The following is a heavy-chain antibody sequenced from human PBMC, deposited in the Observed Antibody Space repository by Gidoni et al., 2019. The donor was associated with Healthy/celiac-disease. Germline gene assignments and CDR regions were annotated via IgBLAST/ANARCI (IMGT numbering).Heavy chain of an antibody. Sequence: SGFTFSSYAISWVRQAPGKGLEWVSAISGSGGSTYYADSVKGRFTISRDNSKNTLYLQMNSLRAEDTAVYYCAKEGYSTARLAYWGQGTLVTVSS. CDR1: GFTFSSYA. CDR3: AKEGYSTARLAY. D-gene: IGHD5-18*01. CDR2: ISGSGGST. V-gene: IGHV3-23*01. J-gene: IGHJ4*02.